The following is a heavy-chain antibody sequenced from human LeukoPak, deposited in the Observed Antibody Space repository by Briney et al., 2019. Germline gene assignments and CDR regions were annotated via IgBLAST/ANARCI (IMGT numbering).Heavy chain of an antibody. CDR2: INPNSGGT. D-gene: IGHD2-8*01. CDR3: ARKKLNGVSYDY. Sequence: ASVKVSCKASGYTFTAYYMRWVRQAPGQGLEWMGWINPNSGGTKYAQKFQGRVTMTRDTSISTAYMELSRLSSADTAMYYCARKKLNGVSYDYWGQGTLVTVSS. CDR1: GYTFTAYY. J-gene: IGHJ4*02. V-gene: IGHV1-2*02.